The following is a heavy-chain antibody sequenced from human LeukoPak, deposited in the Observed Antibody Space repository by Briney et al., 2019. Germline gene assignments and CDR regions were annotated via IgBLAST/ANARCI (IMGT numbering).Heavy chain of an antibody. D-gene: IGHD6-13*01. Sequence: SETLSLTCTVSGGSISSYYWSWIRQPPGKGLEWIGYIYYSGSTNYNPSLKSRVTISVDTSKNRFSLKLSSVTAADTAVYYCAKRGYSSSWYDDWFDPWGQGTLVTVSS. CDR1: GGSISSYY. CDR2: IYYSGST. V-gene: IGHV4-59*01. J-gene: IGHJ5*02. CDR3: AKRGYSSSWYDDWFDP.